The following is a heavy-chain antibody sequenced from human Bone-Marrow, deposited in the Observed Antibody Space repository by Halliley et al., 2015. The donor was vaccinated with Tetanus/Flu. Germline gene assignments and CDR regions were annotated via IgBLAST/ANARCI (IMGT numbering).Heavy chain of an antibody. D-gene: IGHD1-26*01. CDR2: VFSSGGT. CDR3: ARGRSGTYNSAFES. J-gene: IGHJ4*02. V-gene: IGHV4-59*09. Sequence: WIGYVFSSGGTNYNPALKSRGPMSVDTAKKQFSLKLTSVTAADTAVYYCARGRSGTYNSAFESWGQGAPVTVSS.